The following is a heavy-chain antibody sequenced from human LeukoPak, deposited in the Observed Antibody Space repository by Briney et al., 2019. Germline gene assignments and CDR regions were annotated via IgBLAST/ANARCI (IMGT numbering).Heavy chain of an antibody. V-gene: IGHV3-30*18. D-gene: IGHD3-16*01. J-gene: IGHJ5*02. Sequence: PGGSLRLSCTTSGFTLSNYWMTWVRQAPGKGLEWVAVISYDGSNKYYADSVKGRFTISRDNSKNTLYLQMNSLRAEDTAVYYCAKDINGYDYVWGSFPWGQGTLVTVSS. CDR1: GFTLSNYW. CDR3: AKDINGYDYVWGSFP. CDR2: ISYDGSNK.